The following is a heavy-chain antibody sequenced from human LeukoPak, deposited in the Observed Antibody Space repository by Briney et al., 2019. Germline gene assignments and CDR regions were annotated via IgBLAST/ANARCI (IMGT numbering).Heavy chain of an antibody. Sequence: GGSLRLSCAASGFTFSIYSMNWVRQAPGKGLEWVSSISSSSSYIYYADSVKGRFTISRDNAKNSLYLQMNSLRAEDTAVYYCARQVVAATRRTQDYWGQGTLVTVSS. V-gene: IGHV3-21*01. J-gene: IGHJ4*02. CDR1: GFTFSIYS. CDR2: ISSSSSYI. D-gene: IGHD2-15*01. CDR3: ARQVVAATRRTQDY.